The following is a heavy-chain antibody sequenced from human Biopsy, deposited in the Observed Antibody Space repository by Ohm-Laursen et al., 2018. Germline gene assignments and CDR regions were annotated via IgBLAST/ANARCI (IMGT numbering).Heavy chain of an antibody. J-gene: IGHJ4*02. D-gene: IGHD3-3*01. CDR2: IVPVLGHL. CDR1: GGPSTNYA. Sequence: VKVSCKSSGGPSTNYAFSWVRQAPGQGLEWVGRIVPVLGHLNYAQRFQGRVSITADKSTSYVFMELSRLTSGDTAVYYCAADADGYYTEFDYWGPGTLVTVSS. CDR3: AADADGYYTEFDY. V-gene: IGHV1-69*04.